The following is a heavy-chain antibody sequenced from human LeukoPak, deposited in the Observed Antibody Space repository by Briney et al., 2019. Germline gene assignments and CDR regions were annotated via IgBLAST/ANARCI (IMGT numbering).Heavy chain of an antibody. J-gene: IGHJ4*02. Sequence: PGGSLRLSCAASGFTFSSYRMNWVRQAPGKGLEWVSSISSSSSYIYYADSVKGRFTISRDNAKNSLYLQMNSLRAEDTAVYYCTREQDREAAATVVGDYWGQGTLVTVSS. CDR2: ISSSSSYI. CDR3: TREQDREAAATVVGDY. V-gene: IGHV3-21*01. CDR1: GFTFSSYR. D-gene: IGHD4-23*01.